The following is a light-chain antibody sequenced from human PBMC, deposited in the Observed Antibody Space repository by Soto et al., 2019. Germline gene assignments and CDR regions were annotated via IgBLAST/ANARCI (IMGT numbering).Light chain of an antibody. V-gene: IGKV3-20*01. Sequence: EIVLTQSPGTLSLSPGESATLCCRASQSIRSHYLAWYQQKPGQAPRLLISGAHNRAPGIPDRFSGSESGTDFTLRIRGREPEDFAVYYCQQYGSSVTFGQGTKVELK. CDR3: QQYGSSVT. CDR1: QSIRSHY. J-gene: IGKJ1*01. CDR2: GAH.